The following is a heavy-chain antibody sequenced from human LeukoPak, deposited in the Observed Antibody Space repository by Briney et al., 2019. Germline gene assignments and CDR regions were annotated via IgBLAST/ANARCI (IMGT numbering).Heavy chain of an antibody. CDR3: FVVVTPSTDY. D-gene: IGHD2-21*02. Sequence: GASVKVSCKASGGTFSSYAISWVRQAPGQGLEWMGGIIPIFGTANYAQKFQGRVTITTDESTSTAYMELSSLRSEDTAVYYCFVVVTPSTDYWGQGTLVTVSS. CDR2: IIPIFGTA. CDR1: GGTFSSYA. V-gene: IGHV1-69*05. J-gene: IGHJ4*02.